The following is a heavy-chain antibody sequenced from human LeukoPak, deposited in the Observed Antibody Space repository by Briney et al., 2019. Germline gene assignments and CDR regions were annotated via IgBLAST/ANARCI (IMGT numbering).Heavy chain of an antibody. V-gene: IGHV4-59*01. Sequence: PSETLSLTCTVSDDSITIYYWTWIRQPPGKGLEWIGYIDHTGSTNYNPSLNSRVTISRDTSKNHFSLELSSVTAADTAVYYCAKDRASSWWYFDLWGRGTLVTVSS. J-gene: IGHJ2*01. CDR3: AKDRASSWWYFDL. CDR1: DDSITIYY. CDR2: IDHTGST. D-gene: IGHD1-26*01.